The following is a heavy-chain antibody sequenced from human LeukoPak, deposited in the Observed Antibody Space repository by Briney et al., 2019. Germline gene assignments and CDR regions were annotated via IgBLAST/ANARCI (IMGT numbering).Heavy chain of an antibody. CDR1: GDSLRTTTYY. CDR2: LYHSGTI. CDR3: ARDRELAALDP. J-gene: IGHJ5*02. Sequence: SETLSLTCTVSGDSLRTTTYYWNWIRQPPGKGLEWIGGLYHSGTIYYNPSLKSRVTISADKSKKHFSLKLTSVTAADTAVYYCARDRELAALDPWGQGTLVIVSS. D-gene: IGHD1-26*01. V-gene: IGHV4-39*07.